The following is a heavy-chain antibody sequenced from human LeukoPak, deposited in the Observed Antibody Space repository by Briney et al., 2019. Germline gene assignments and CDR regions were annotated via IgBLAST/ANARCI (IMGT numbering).Heavy chain of an antibody. CDR2: ISGSGGST. CDR1: GFTFSSYA. V-gene: IGHV3-23*01. Sequence: GGSLRLSCAASGFTFSSYAMSWVRQAPGKGLEWVSAISGSGGSTYYADSVKGRFTISRDNSMNTLYLQMNSLRAEDTAVYYCAVRYSGSINPGFDYWGQGTLVTVSS. D-gene: IGHD1-26*01. J-gene: IGHJ4*02. CDR3: AVRYSGSINPGFDY.